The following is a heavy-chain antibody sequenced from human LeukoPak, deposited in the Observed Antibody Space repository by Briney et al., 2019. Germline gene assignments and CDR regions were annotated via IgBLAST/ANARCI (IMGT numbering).Heavy chain of an antibody. V-gene: IGHV3-23*01. CDR2: IRGSGDNT. Sequence: GGSLRLSCAASGFTFSTYAMSWVRQAPGKGLEWVSAIRGSGDNTKYADSVRGRFAISRDNSKNTLYLQMNSLRAEDSAIYYCAKARSAWYLFDYWGQGTPVTVSS. D-gene: IGHD6-19*01. CDR3: AKARSAWYLFDY. CDR1: GFTFSTYA. J-gene: IGHJ4*02.